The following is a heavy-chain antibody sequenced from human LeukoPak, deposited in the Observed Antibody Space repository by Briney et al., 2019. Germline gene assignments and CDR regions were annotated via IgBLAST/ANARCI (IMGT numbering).Heavy chain of an antibody. Sequence: GGTLRLSRAASGFTFSSYGMSWVRQAPGKGLEWVSATSGSGGSTYYADSVKGRFTISRDNSKNTLYLQMNSLRAEDTAVYYCAKDSLFDPWGQGTLVTVSS. CDR1: GFTFSSYG. CDR2: TSGSGGST. CDR3: AKDSLFDP. V-gene: IGHV3-23*01. J-gene: IGHJ5*02.